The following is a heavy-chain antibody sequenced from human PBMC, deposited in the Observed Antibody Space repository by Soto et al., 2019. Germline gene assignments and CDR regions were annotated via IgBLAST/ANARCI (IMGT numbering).Heavy chain of an antibody. CDR1: GFTFKTYS. CDR2: ISSSSSNI. J-gene: IGHJ4*01. CDR3: ARDSVTPVTPRRFDY. D-gene: IGHD4-17*01. Sequence: GGSLRLSCVASGFTFKTYSMNWVRQAPGKGLVWVSYISSSSSNIYYTDSVKGRFKISRDNAKNSLYLQMNSLRDEDTAVYYCARDSVTPVTPRRFDYWGHGTLVNVSS. V-gene: IGHV3-48*02.